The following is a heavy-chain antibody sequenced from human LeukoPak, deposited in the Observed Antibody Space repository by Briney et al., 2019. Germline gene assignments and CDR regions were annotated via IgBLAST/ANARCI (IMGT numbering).Heavy chain of an antibody. V-gene: IGHV3-7*01. CDR2: IKQDGSEK. CDR1: GFTFSSYW. D-gene: IGHD6-19*01. Sequence: PGGSLRLSCAASGFTFSSYWMSWVRQAPGKGLEWVANIKQDGSEKYYVDSVKGRFTISRDNAKNSLYLQMNSPRAEDTAVYYCARDGYSSGWYVGDAFDIWGQGTMVTVSS. CDR3: ARDGYSSGWYVGDAFDI. J-gene: IGHJ3*02.